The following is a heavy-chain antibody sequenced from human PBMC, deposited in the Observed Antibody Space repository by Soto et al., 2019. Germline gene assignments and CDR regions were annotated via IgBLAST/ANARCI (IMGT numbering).Heavy chain of an antibody. Sequence: QVQLVESGGGVVQPGRSLRLSCAASGFTFSDFGIHWVRQAPGKGLEWVALISYDGSEKYFADSLKGRATISRDNSKNTVDLQMNSLRPEDTAVYYCAKDSGGVSHHHYYGLDVRGQGTTVTVSS. CDR3: AKDSGGVSHHHYYGLDV. J-gene: IGHJ6*02. CDR1: GFTFSDFG. CDR2: ISYDGSEK. V-gene: IGHV3-30*18. D-gene: IGHD2-8*02.